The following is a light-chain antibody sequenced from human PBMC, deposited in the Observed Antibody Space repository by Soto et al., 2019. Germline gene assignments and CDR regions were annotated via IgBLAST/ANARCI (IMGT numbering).Light chain of an antibody. CDR1: SSDVGGYNY. CDR2: DVD. J-gene: IGLJ2*01. Sequence: QSALTQPASVSGSPGQSITISCTGTSSDVGGYNYVSWYQQPPGKAPKLMIYDVDNRPSGVSNRFSGSRSGNTASLTISGLQAEDEADYYCSSYTSTSTVVFGGGTKLTVL. V-gene: IGLV2-14*01. CDR3: SSYTSTSTVV.